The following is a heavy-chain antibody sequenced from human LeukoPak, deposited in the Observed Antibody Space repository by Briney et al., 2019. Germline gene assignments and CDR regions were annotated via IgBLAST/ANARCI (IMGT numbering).Heavy chain of an antibody. J-gene: IGHJ6*02. V-gene: IGHV3-7*03. CDR1: GFTFSSYS. D-gene: IGHD3-16*01. CDR2: INHNGNVN. CDR3: ARGGGLGV. Sequence: GGSLRLSCAASGFTFSSYSMNWVRQAPGKGLEWVASINHNGNVNYYVDSVKGRFTISRDNAKNSLYLQMSNLRAEDTAVYFCARGGGLGVWGQGATVTVSS.